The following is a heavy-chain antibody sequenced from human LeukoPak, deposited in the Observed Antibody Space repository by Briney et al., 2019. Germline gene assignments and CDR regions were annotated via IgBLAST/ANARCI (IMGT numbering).Heavy chain of an antibody. Sequence: GGSLRLSCAASGLTFSRYGMHWVRQAPGKGLEWLAAISYDGSKENYAGSVKGRFTISRDNSKNTLYLQMNSLRAEDTAVYYCAKDYYDSSGYYFNYGMDVWGQGTTVTVSS. V-gene: IGHV3-30*18. CDR3: AKDYYDSSGYYFNYGMDV. D-gene: IGHD3-22*01. CDR2: ISYDGSKE. J-gene: IGHJ6*02. CDR1: GLTFSRYG.